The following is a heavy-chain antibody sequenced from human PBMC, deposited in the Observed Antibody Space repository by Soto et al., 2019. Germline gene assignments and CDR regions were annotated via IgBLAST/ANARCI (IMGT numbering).Heavy chain of an antibody. V-gene: IGHV3-33*01. CDR2: IWYDGSNK. J-gene: IGHJ4*02. CDR3: ARDRWRGYGGSFDY. Sequence: QVQLVESGGGVVQPGRSLRLSCAASGFTFSSYGMHWVRQAPGKGLEWVAVIWYDGSNKYYADSVKGRFTISRDNSKNPLYLQMNSLRAEDTAVYYCARDRWRGYGGSFDYWGQGTLVTVSS. D-gene: IGHD3-3*01. CDR1: GFTFSSYG.